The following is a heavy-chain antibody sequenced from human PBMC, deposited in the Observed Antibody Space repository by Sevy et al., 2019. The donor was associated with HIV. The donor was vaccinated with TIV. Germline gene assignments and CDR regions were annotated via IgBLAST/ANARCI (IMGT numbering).Heavy chain of an antibody. J-gene: IGHJ4*02. CDR1: GFTFGDYA. Sequence: GGSLRLSCTASGFTFGDYAVGWFRQAPGKGLEWVSFIRRRAFGGTIEYAASVKGRFTISKDESQGTAYLQMNSLKTEDTAVYYCTRAEQYEYDSTSYYDYFDYWGQGTLVTVSS. CDR3: TRAEQYEYDSTSYYDYFDY. CDR2: IRRRAFGGTI. V-gene: IGHV3-49*03. D-gene: IGHD3-22*01.